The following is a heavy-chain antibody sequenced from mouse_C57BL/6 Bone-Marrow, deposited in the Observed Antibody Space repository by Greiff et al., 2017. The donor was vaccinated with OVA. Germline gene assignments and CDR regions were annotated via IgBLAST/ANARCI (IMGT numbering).Heavy chain of an antibody. V-gene: IGHV5-4*01. CDR3: ARDRGGNYD. J-gene: IGHJ2*01. Sequence: EVHLVESGGGLVKPGGSLKLSCAASGFTFSSYAMSWVRQTPEKRLEWVATISDGGSYTYYPDNVKGRFTISRDNAKNNLYLQMSHLKSEDTAMYYCARDRGGNYDWGQGTTLTVSS. CDR2: ISDGGSYT. CDR1: GFTFSSYA. D-gene: IGHD2-1*01.